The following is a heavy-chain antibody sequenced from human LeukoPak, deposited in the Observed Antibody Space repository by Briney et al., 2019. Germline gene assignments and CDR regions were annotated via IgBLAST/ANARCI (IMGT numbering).Heavy chain of an antibody. V-gene: IGHV3-30*03. D-gene: IGHD3-22*01. Sequence: PGGSLRLSCAASGFTFSSYSMNWVRQAPGKGLEWVAVISYDGSNKYYADSVKGRFTISRDNSKNTLYLQMNSLRAEDTAVYYCARDRVSYDSSGYYPSRHAFDIWGQGTMVTVSS. CDR2: ISYDGSNK. CDR3: ARDRVSYDSSGYYPSRHAFDI. CDR1: GFTFSSYS. J-gene: IGHJ3*02.